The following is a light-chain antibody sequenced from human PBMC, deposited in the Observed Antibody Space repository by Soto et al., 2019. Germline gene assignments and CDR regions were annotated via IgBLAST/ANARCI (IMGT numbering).Light chain of an antibody. Sequence: EIVLTQSPGTLSLSPGERATLSCRASQSVSSSYLAWYQQKPGQAPRLLIYGASSRATGIPERFSGSGSGTDFTLTISRLEPEDFAVYYCQQYGSSQLTFDGGTKVEIK. V-gene: IGKV3-20*01. CDR3: QQYGSSQLT. CDR2: GAS. CDR1: QSVSSSY. J-gene: IGKJ4*01.